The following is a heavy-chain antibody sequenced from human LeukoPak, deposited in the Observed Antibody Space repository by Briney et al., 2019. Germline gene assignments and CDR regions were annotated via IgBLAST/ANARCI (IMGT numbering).Heavy chain of an antibody. Sequence: ETLSLTCTVSGGSISSYYWSWIRQPAGKGLEWIGRIYTSGSTNYNPSLKSRVTMSVDTSKNQFSLKLSSVTAADTAVYYCARVRGSYPTLYYFDYWGQGTLVTVSS. CDR2: IYTSGST. V-gene: IGHV4-4*07. J-gene: IGHJ4*02. D-gene: IGHD1-26*01. CDR3: ARVRGSYPTLYYFDY. CDR1: GGSISSYY.